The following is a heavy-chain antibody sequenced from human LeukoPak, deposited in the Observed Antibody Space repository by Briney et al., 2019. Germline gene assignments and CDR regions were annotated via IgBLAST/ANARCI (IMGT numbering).Heavy chain of an antibody. D-gene: IGHD3-9*01. CDR3: ARHLYYDILTGYYTHDAFDI. J-gene: IGHJ3*02. CDR2: IYYSGST. CDR1: GGSISSSIYY. V-gene: IGHV4-39*01. Sequence: SETLSLTCTVSGGSISSSIYYWGWIRQPPGKGLEWIGSIYYSGSTYYNPSLRSRVTISVDTSKNQFSLKLSSVTAADTAVYYCARHLYYDILTGYYTHDAFDIWGQGTMVAVSS.